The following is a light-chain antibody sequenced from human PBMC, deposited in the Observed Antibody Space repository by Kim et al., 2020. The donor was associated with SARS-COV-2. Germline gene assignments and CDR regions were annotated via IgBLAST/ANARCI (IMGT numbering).Light chain of an antibody. V-gene: IGKV1-39*01. J-gene: IGKJ2*01. Sequence: SASVGDIVTITSRASQSITRYLNWYQHKPGTPPKLLIYSSFTLQSGVPSRFSGSGSGTDFTLTISSLQAEDSATYYCQQSYFLPVTFGQGTKLEI. CDR1: QSITRY. CDR3: QQSYFLPVT. CDR2: SSF.